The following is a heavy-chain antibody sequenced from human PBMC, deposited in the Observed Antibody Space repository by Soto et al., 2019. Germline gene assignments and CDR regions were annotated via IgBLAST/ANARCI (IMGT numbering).Heavy chain of an antibody. Sequence: SQTLSLTCAISGDSVSSNSAAWNWIRQSPSRGLEWLGRTYYRSKWYNDYAVSVKSRITINPDTSKNQFSLQLNSVTPEDTAVYYCARDITMVRGVLDDYYYMDVWGKGTTVTVSS. CDR3: ARDITMVRGVLDDYYYMDV. CDR1: GDSVSSNSAA. D-gene: IGHD3-10*01. CDR2: TYYRSKWYN. J-gene: IGHJ6*03. V-gene: IGHV6-1*01.